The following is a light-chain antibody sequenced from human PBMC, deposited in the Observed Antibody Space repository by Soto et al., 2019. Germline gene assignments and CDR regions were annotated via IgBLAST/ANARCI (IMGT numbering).Light chain of an antibody. J-gene: IGKJ4*01. CDR2: GAS. Sequence: DIQMTQSPSSLSASVGDRVTITCRASESISSYLNWYQQKPGKAPKLLIYGASSLQSGVPSRFSGSGSGTDFTLTISSLQPEDFATFYSQQSYSVPLTFGGGTKVDIK. V-gene: IGKV1-39*01. CDR1: ESISSY. CDR3: QQSYSVPLT.